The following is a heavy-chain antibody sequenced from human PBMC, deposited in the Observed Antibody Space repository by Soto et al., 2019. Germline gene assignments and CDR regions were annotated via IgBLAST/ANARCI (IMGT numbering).Heavy chain of an antibody. CDR3: AKDYYDSRSTYHEINWFDP. D-gene: IGHD3-22*01. CDR1: GFTFDSYA. V-gene: IGHV3-23*01. J-gene: IGHJ5*02. Sequence: EVQLLESGGGLVQPGGSLRLSCVASGFTFDSYAMAWVRQAPGKGLEWVATILRSGATTYYADSVKGRFTVSRDNSKNTMFLQMNSLTPDDPAVYFCAKDYYDSRSTYHEINWFDPWGQATLLTVSS. CDR2: ILRSGATT.